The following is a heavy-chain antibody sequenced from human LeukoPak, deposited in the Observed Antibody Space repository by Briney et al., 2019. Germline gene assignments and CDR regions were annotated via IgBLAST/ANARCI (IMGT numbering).Heavy chain of an antibody. CDR1: GFTFSDYY. D-gene: IGHD3-10*01. CDR2: ISSSGSTI. CDR3: ARDRSVYYIPQYYGMDV. V-gene: IGHV3-11*01. Sequence: GGSLRLSCAASGFTFSDYYMSWIRQAPGKGLEWVSYISSSGSTIYYADSVKGRFTISRDNAKNSLYLQMNSLRAEDTAVYYCARDRSVYYIPQYYGMDVWGQGTTVTVSS. J-gene: IGHJ6*02.